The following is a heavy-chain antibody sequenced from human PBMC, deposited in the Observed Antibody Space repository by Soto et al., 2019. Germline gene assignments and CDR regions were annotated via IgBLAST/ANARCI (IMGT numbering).Heavy chain of an antibody. J-gene: IGHJ5*02. D-gene: IGHD4-4*01. V-gene: IGHV4-34*01. CDR3: ARGSWYSNYVWFDP. CDR1: GGSFSGYY. Sequence: SETLSLTCAVYGGSFSGYYWSWIRQPPGKGLEWIGEINHSGSTNYNPSLKSRVTISVDTSKNQFSLKLSSVTAADTAVYYCARGSWYSNYVWFDPWGQGALVTVSS. CDR2: INHSGST.